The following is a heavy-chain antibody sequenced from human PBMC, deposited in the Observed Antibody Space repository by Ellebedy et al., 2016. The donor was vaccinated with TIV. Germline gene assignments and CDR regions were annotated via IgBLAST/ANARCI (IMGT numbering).Heavy chain of an antibody. V-gene: IGHV3-15*01. CDR2: IKSKTDGGTP. CDR3: ASDWRMDRGIIKSVSDF. D-gene: IGHD3-10*01. Sequence: PGGSLRLSCTGSGFTFSNAWMSWVRQAPGKGLDWVGRIKSKTDGGTPDYAAPVKGRFTISRDNSKNTLHLQMSSLRPEDTAVYHCASDWRMDRGIIKSVSDFWGQGTLVTVSS. CDR1: GFTFSNAW. J-gene: IGHJ4*02.